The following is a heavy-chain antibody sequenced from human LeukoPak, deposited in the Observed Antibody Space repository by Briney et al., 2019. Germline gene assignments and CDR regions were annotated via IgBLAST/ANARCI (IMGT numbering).Heavy chain of an antibody. Sequence: ASVKVFCKASGYTFTSYGISWVRQAPGQGLEWMGWISAYNGNTNYAQKLQGRVTMTTDTSTSTAYMELRSLRSDDTAVYYCASRGYSGYDRSPNAFDIWGQGTMVTVSS. D-gene: IGHD5-12*01. CDR2: ISAYNGNT. V-gene: IGHV1-18*04. J-gene: IGHJ3*02. CDR1: GYTFTSYG. CDR3: ASRGYSGYDRSPNAFDI.